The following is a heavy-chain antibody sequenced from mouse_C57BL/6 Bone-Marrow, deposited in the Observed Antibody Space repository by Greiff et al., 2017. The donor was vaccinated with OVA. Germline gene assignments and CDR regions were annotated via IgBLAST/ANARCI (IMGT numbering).Heavy chain of an antibody. V-gene: IGHV14-2*01. CDR2: IDPEDGDT. Sequence: EVQRVESGAELVKPGASVKLSCTASGFNITDYYMHWVKQRTEKGLEWIGRIDPEDGDTKYAPKFQGKATKTADTSSNTAYLQLSSLTSEDTAVYYCARELCYGSSYGFAYWGQGTLVTVSA. CDR3: ARELCYGSSYGFAY. J-gene: IGHJ3*01. CDR1: GFNITDYY. D-gene: IGHD1-1*01.